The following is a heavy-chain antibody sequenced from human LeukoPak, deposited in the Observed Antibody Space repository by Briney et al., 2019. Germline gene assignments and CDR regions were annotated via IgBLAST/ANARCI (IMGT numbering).Heavy chain of an antibody. CDR1: GFTFSSYE. CDR3: AELGITMIGGV. D-gene: IGHD3-10*02. V-gene: IGHV3-48*03. CDR2: ISSSGSTI. Sequence: GGLRLSCAASGFTFSSYEMNWVRQAPGKGLEWVSYISSSGSTIYYADSVKGRFTISRDNAKNSLYLQMNSLRAEDTAVYYCAELGITMIGGVWGKGTTVTISS. J-gene: IGHJ6*04.